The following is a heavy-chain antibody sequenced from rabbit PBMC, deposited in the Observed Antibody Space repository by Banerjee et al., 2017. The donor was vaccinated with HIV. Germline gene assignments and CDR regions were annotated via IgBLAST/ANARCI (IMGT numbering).Heavy chain of an antibody. Sequence: QEQLEESGGGLVKPEGSLTLTCTASGFSFSSSDWICWVRQAPGKGLEWIGCINTGSGSTYYASWAKGRFTISKTSSTTVTLQMTSLTAADTATYFCARDSLGSGGIALTYFNLWGPGTLVTVS. J-gene: IGHJ4*01. CDR2: INTGSGST. CDR3: ARDSLGSGGIALTYFNL. V-gene: IGHV1S45*01. CDR1: GFSFSSSDW. D-gene: IGHD1-1*01.